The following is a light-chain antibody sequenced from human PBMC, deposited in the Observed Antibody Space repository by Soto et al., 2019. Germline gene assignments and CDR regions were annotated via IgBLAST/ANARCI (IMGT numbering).Light chain of an antibody. J-gene: IGKJ2*01. CDR1: QSISSW. CDR3: QQYDYYPYT. V-gene: IGKV1-5*03. CDR2: KAS. Sequence: DIQMTQSPSTLPASVGDRVTITCRASQSISSWLAWYQQKPGEAPKILIYKASSLETGVPSRFSGSGSGTEFTLTISSLQPDDFATYYCQQYDYYPYTFGQGTKLEIK.